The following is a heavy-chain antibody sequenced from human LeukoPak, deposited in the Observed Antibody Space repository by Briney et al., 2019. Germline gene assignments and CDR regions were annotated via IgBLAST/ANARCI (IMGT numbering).Heavy chain of an antibody. CDR1: GFTFSSYG. CDR3: AREVKQWLAMFDY. Sequence: PGGSLRLSCAASGFTFSSYGMHWVRQAPGKGLEWVAVISYDGSNKYYADSVKGRFTISRDNSKNTLYLQMNSLRAEDTAVYYCAREVKQWLAMFDYWGQGTLVTVSS. D-gene: IGHD6-19*01. J-gene: IGHJ4*02. V-gene: IGHV3-30*03. CDR2: ISYDGSNK.